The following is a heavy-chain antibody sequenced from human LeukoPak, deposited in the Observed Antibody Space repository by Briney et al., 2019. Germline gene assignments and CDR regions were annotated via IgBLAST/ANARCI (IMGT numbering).Heavy chain of an antibody. J-gene: IGHJ4*02. D-gene: IGHD2-15*01. V-gene: IGHV3-21*01. CDR3: ARDKGYCSGGSCYWDY. Sequence: GGSLRLSCAASGFTFSSYSMNWVRQAPGKGLEWASSISSSSSYIYYADSVKGRFTISRDNAKNSLYLQMNSLRAEDTAVYYCARDKGYCSGGSCYWDYWGQGTLVTVSS. CDR2: ISSSSSYI. CDR1: GFTFSSYS.